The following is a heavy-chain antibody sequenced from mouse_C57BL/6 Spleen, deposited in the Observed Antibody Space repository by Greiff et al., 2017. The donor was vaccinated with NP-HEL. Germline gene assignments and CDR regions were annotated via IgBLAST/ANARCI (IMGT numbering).Heavy chain of an antibody. CDR1: GYTFTSYW. CDR3: AIEGQLRPFDY. V-gene: IGHV1-74*01. D-gene: IGHD3-2*02. J-gene: IGHJ2*01. Sequence: QVQLKQPGAELVKPGASVKVSCKASGYTFTSYWMHWVKQRPGQGLEWIGRIHPSDSDTNYNQKFKGKATLTVDKSSSTAYMQLSSLTSEDSAVYYCAIEGQLRPFDYWGQGTTLTVSS. CDR2: IHPSDSDT.